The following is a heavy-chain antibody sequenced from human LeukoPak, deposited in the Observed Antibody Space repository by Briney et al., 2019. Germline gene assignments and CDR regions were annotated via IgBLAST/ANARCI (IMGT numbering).Heavy chain of an antibody. Sequence: GGSVRLSCAASGFTFSSYVMHWVRQAPGKGLEWVAIISYDGSNEYYADSVKGRFTISRDNSKNTLYLQMNSLRAEDTAVYYCARDPYSGSYGNYYYYFMDVWGKGTTVTISS. CDR2: ISYDGSNE. J-gene: IGHJ6*03. V-gene: IGHV3-30*04. D-gene: IGHD1-26*01. CDR3: ARDPYSGSYGNYYYYFMDV. CDR1: GFTFSSYV.